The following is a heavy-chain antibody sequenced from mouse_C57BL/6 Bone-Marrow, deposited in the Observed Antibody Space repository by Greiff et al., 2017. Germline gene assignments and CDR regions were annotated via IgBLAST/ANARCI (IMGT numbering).Heavy chain of an antibody. CDR2: IYPGDGDT. J-gene: IGHJ3*01. D-gene: IGHD1-1*01. Sequence: VQLLESGRELVKPGASVKISCTASGFAFSSSCMNWVHQTPGKGLEWIGRIYPGDGDTNYNGKFKGKATLTADKSYSTAYMQLSSLTSEDSAVYFCARGGCYYGSSYDWFAYWGQGTLVTVSA. CDR3: ARGGCYYGSSYDWFAY. V-gene: IGHV1-82*01. CDR1: GFAFSSSC.